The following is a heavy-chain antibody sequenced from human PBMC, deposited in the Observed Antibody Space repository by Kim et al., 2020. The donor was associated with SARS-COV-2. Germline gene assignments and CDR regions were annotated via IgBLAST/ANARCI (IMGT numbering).Heavy chain of an antibody. Sequence: GGSLRLSCAASGFTFNTYAMHWVRQAPGKGLEWVAVISSDGNNKYYADSVTGRFTISRDNSKNTLYLQINSLRTEDTALYYCARPYSDYGSFRYWGQGTLVTVSS. D-gene: IGHD3-10*01. J-gene: IGHJ1*01. CDR2: ISSDGNNK. V-gene: IGHV3-30*04. CDR1: GFTFNTYA. CDR3: ARPYSDYGSFRY.